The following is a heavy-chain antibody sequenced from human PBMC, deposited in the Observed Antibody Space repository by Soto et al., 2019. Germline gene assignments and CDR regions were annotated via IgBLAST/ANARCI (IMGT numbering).Heavy chain of an antibody. CDR3: ARDRGHVEWLPRQIDY. CDR1: GFTFKTYG. D-gene: IGHD3-3*01. Sequence: QVQLMESGGGVVQPGRSLRLSCAASGFTFKTYGMHWVRQVPGKGLQWVSALSDDGVNKFYVDSVKGRFTVSRDNTQNTVSLEMSSLRADDSAVYHCARDRGHVEWLPRQIDYWGQGTTVTVSS. J-gene: IGHJ4*02. CDR2: LSDDGVNK. V-gene: IGHV3-30*03.